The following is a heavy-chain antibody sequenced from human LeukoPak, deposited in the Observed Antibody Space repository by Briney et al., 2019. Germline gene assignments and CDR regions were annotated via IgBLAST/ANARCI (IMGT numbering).Heavy chain of an antibody. CDR1: GYTFTGYY. Sequence: ASVKVSCKASGYTFTGYYMHWVRQAPGQGLEWMGWINPNSGGANYAQKFQGRLTMTRDTSISTAYLQWSSLKASDTAMYHCARGTGQYNYGHRGAFDTWGQGTMVTVSS. CDR2: INPNSGGA. J-gene: IGHJ3*02. CDR3: ARGTGQYNYGHRGAFDT. D-gene: IGHD5-18*01. V-gene: IGHV1-2*02.